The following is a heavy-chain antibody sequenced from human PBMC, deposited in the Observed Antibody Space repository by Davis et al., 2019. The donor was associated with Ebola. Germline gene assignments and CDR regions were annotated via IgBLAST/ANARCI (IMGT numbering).Heavy chain of an antibody. CDR3: AIANRGPVADTGDY. CDR1: GFPFSDHW. V-gene: IGHV3-7*03. J-gene: IGHJ4*02. Sequence: GGPLRPSCPAPGFPFSDHWMTWVRQPPGKGLEWVAIIKTDGSSKYYVASVRGRSTTSRDNAKNSLYLQMNSLRAEYTAVYYCAIANRGPVADTGDYWGQGTLVTVSS. CDR2: IKTDGSSK. D-gene: IGHD6-19*01.